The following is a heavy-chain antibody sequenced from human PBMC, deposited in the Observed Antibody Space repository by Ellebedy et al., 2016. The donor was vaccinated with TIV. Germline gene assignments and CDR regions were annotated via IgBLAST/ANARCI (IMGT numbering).Heavy chain of an antibody. V-gene: IGHV4-34*01. D-gene: IGHD6-19*01. CDR3: ARGSWACSGSMDV. Sequence: SETLSLTCTVSGGSISSYYWSWIRQPAGKGLEWIGEINHSGSTNYNPSLKSRVTVSVDTSKNQFSLKLSSVTAADTAVYYCARGSWACSGSMDVWGQGTTVTVSS. J-gene: IGHJ6*02. CDR1: GGSISSYY. CDR2: INHSGST.